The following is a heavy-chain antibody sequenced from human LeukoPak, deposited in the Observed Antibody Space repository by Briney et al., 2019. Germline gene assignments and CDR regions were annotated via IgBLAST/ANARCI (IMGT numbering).Heavy chain of an antibody. CDR3: AREAYDFWSGYYTGGY. V-gene: IGHV1-2*02. J-gene: IGHJ4*02. CDR2: INPNSGGT. Sequence: ASVKVSCKASGYTFTGYYMHWVRQAPGQGLEWMGWINPNSGGTNYAQKFQGRVTITADKSTSTAYMELSSLRSEDTAVYYCAREAYDFWSGYYTGGYWGQGTLVTVSS. CDR1: GYTFTGYY. D-gene: IGHD3-3*01.